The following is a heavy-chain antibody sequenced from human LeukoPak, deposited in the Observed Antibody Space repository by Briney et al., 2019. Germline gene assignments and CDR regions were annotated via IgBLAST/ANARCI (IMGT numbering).Heavy chain of an antibody. CDR2: INPSGGST. V-gene: IGHV1-46*03. CDR3: ARYYCSSTSCPYYYYYIDV. CDR1: GYTFTSYY. J-gene: IGHJ6*03. D-gene: IGHD2-2*01. Sequence: ASVKVSCKASGYTFTSYYMHWVRQAPGQGLEWMGIINPSGGSTSYAQKFQGRVTMTRDTSTSTVYMELSSLRSEDTAVYYCARYYCSSTSCPYYYYYIDVWGKGTTVTVSS.